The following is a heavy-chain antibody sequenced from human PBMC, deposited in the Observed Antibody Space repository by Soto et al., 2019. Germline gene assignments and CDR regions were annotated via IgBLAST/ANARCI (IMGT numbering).Heavy chain of an antibody. D-gene: IGHD3-3*01. V-gene: IGHV3-53*01. CDR3: ARDRAYYDFWSGYSNWFDP. CDR1: GFTVSSNY. CDR2: IYSGGST. Sequence: TGGSLRLSCAASGFTVSSNYMSWVRQAPGKGLEWVSVIYSGGSTYYADSVKGRFTISGDNSKNTLYLQMNSLRAEDTAVYYCARDRAYYDFWSGYSNWFDPWGQGTLVTVSS. J-gene: IGHJ5*02.